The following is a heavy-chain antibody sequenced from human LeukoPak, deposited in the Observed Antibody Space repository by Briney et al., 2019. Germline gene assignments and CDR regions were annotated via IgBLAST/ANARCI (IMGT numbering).Heavy chain of an antibody. V-gene: IGHV3-23*01. D-gene: IGHD6-13*01. CDR3: GKGGYSSSWYMAF. J-gene: IGHJ4*02. Sequence: GRTLRLSCAPSIFTFSPLAMSGVRQAPGKGLEWGLAISGSGGSTYYADSEKGRFTISGDNTKNTLYLQMSSLRAEDTAVYYCGKGGYSSSWYMAFWGQGTLVTVSS. CDR2: ISGSGGST. CDR1: IFTFSPLA.